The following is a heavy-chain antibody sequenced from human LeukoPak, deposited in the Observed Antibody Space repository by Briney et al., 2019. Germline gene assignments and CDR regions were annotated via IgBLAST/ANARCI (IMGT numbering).Heavy chain of an antibody. V-gene: IGHV3-7*05. J-gene: IGHJ6*02. D-gene: IGHD3-10*01. CDR3: ARERYFGSGSNYHYGMDV. CDR2: INQDGGEK. Sequence: PGGSLRLSCAASRFTFSSYWMSWVRQAPGKGLEWVANINQDGGEKHYVDSVKGRFTISRDQSKNTMYLQMNSLRADDTAVYHCARERYFGSGSNYHYGMDVWGQGTTVTVSS. CDR1: RFTFSSYW.